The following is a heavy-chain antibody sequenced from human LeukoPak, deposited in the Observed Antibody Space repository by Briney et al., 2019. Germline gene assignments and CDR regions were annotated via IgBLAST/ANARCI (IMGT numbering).Heavy chain of an antibody. J-gene: IGHJ5*02. CDR1: GYSFTSYW. D-gene: IGHD3-22*01. CDR2: IYPGDSDT. CDR3: ARQRLEHYYDSSGYYSVNWFDP. V-gene: IGHV5-51*01. Sequence: GESLKISCKGSGYSFTSYWIGWVRQMPGKGLEVMGIIYPGDSDTRYSPSFQGQVTISADKSISTAYLQWSSLKASDNAMYYCARQRLEHYYDSSGYYSVNWFDPWGQGTLVTVSS.